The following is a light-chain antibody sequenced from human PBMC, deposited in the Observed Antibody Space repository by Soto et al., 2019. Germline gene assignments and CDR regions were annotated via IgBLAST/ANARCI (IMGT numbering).Light chain of an antibody. V-gene: IGKV1-39*01. CDR3: QQSYSPPRT. J-gene: IGKJ1*01. CDR1: QSISSY. Sequence: DFQLTQSPSSLSASVGDRVTLTCRASQSISSYLHWYQQKPGKAPNLLIYAASSLRSGVPSRFSGSGSGTDFTLTITSLQPEDFATYYCQQSYSPPRTFGQGTKVDIK. CDR2: AAS.